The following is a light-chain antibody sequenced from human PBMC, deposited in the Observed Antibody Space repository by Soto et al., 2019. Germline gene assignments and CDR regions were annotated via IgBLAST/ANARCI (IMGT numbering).Light chain of an antibody. CDR3: QQSSSLYT. V-gene: IGKV1-39*01. J-gene: IGKJ2*01. CDR2: AAS. Sequence: DIQMTQSPSSLSASVGDRVTITCRASQSVNTFLNWYQQKPGKAPKLLIYAASILQNGVPSRFSGSGSGTDFTITISSLQPEDFATYFCQQSSSLYTFGQGTKLEI. CDR1: QSVNTF.